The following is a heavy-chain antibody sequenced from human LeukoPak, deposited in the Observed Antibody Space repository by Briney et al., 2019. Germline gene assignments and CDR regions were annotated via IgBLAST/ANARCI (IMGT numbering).Heavy chain of an antibody. J-gene: IGHJ5*02. Sequence: GESLKISCKGSGYNFTTYWIAWVRQMPGKSLEWMGIIYPGDSDTRYSPSFQGQVTISADKSISTAYLQWSSLKASDTAMYYCARPYCFSTNCYTIDPWGQGTLVTVSS. V-gene: IGHV5-51*01. CDR2: IYPGDSDT. D-gene: IGHD2-2*02. CDR3: ARPYCFSTNCYTIDP. CDR1: GYNFTTYW.